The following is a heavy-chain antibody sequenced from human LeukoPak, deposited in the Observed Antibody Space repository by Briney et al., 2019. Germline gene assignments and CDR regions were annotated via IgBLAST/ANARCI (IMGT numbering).Heavy chain of an antibody. CDR1: GFTFSSYE. CDR3: TREGLNWNDLDY. V-gene: IGHV3-48*03. Sequence: GGSLRLSCAASGFTFSSYEVNWVRQAPGKGLEWVSYISSSGSTIYYADSVKGRFTISRDNAKNSLYLQMNSLRADDTAVYYCTREGLNWNDLDYWGQGTLVTVSS. D-gene: IGHD1-20*01. CDR2: ISSSGSTI. J-gene: IGHJ4*02.